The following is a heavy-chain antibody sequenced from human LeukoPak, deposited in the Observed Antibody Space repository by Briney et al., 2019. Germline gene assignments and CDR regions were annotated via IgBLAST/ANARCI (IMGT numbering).Heavy chain of an antibody. CDR2: ISSSSSYI. D-gene: IGHD2-21*02. Sequence: GGSLRLSCAASGFTFSSYSMNWVRQAPGKGLEWVSSISSSSSYIYYADSVKGRFTISRDNAKNSLYLQMNSLRAEDTAVYYCAKDSEVVTVPGLAFDIWGQGTMVTVSS. CDR1: GFTFSSYS. V-gene: IGHV3-21*01. J-gene: IGHJ3*02. CDR3: AKDSEVVTVPGLAFDI.